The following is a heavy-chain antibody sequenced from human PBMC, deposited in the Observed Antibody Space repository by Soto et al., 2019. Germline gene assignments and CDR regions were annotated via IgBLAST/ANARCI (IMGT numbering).Heavy chain of an antibody. V-gene: IGHV3-53*01. D-gene: IGHD6-19*01. J-gene: IGHJ5*02. Sequence: GGSLRLSCAASGFTVSSNYMSWVRQAPGKGLEWVSVIYSGGSTYYADSVKGRFTISRDNSKNTLYLQMNSLRAEDTAVYYCARTSGWYVGYNWFDPWGQGTLVTV. CDR3: ARTSGWYVGYNWFDP. CDR2: IYSGGST. CDR1: GFTVSSNY.